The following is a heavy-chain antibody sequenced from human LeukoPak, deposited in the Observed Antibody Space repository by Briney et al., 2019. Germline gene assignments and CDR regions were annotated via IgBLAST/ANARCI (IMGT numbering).Heavy chain of an antibody. D-gene: IGHD4-11*01. CDR1: GFTFSSYS. V-gene: IGHV3-23*01. CDR3: AKDYYSNYYFDY. Sequence: GGSLRLSCAASGFTFSSYSMNWVRQAPGKGLEWVSAISGSGGSTYYADSVKGRFTISRDNSKNTLYLQMNSLRAEDTAVYYCAKDYYSNYYFDYWGQGTLVTVSS. CDR2: ISGSGGST. J-gene: IGHJ4*02.